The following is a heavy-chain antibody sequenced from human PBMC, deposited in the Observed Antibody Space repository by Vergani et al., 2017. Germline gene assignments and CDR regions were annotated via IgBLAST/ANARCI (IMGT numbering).Heavy chain of an antibody. CDR2: IYHSGST. D-gene: IGHD2-15*01. Sequence: QLQLQESGPGLVKPSATLTLTCSVSGASIRSSNYYWGWIRQPPGKGLEWIGSIYHSGSTYYNPSLKSRVTISVDTSKNQFSLKLSSVTAADTAVYYCARLEWGYGMDVWGQGTTVTVSS. CDR3: ARLEWGYGMDV. CDR1: GASIRSSNYY. J-gene: IGHJ6*02. V-gene: IGHV4-39*07.